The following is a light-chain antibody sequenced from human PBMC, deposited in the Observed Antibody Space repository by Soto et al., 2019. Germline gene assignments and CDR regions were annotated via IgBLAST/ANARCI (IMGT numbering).Light chain of an antibody. J-gene: IGLJ2*01. CDR1: SSNIGAGYD. Sequence: QSVLTQPPSVSGAPGQRVTISCIGSSSNIGAGYDVQWYQQLPGAAPKLLIFGNSNRPSGVPDRFSGSRSGTSASLAITGLQAEDEADYFCQSYDISLSVSVIFGGGTKVTVL. CDR3: QSYDISLSVSVI. V-gene: IGLV1-40*01. CDR2: GNS.